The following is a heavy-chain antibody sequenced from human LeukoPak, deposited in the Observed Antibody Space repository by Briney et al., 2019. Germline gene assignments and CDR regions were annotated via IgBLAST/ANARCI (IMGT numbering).Heavy chain of an antibody. CDR2: IYLSGST. CDR3: ARGRDYYDSSGSPYAFDI. J-gene: IGHJ3*02. D-gene: IGHD3-22*01. V-gene: IGHV4-30-2*01. Sequence: SETLSLTCAVSGGSISSGGYSWSWIRQPPGKGLEWIGYIYLSGSTYYNPSLKSRVSISIDSSKNQFSLKLSSVTAADTAVYYCARGRDYYDSSGSPYAFDIWGQGTMVTVSS. CDR1: GGSISSGGYS.